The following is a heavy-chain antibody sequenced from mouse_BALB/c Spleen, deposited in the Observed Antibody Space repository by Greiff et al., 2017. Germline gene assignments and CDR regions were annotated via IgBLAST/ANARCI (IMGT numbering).Heavy chain of an antibody. CDR3: ARQDYDYEAWFAY. J-gene: IGHJ3*01. CDR1: GYTFTDYE. V-gene: IGHV1-15*01. Sequence: QVQLQQSGAELVRPGASVTLSCKASGYTFTDYEMHWVKQTPVHGLEWIGAIDPETGGTAYNQKFKGKATLTADKSSSTAYMELRSLTSEDSAVYYCARQDYDYEAWFAYWGQGTLVTVSA. CDR2: IDPETGGT. D-gene: IGHD2-4*01.